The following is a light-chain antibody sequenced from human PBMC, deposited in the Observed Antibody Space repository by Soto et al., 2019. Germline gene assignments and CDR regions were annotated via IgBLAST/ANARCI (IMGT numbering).Light chain of an antibody. CDR2: TAS. CDR3: QQSYSTHPWT. Sequence: DIQMTQSASSLSASVGDTVTITCQASQDISHYLNWYQQKPGKALKLLIYTASSLQSGVPSRFSGSGSGTDFTLTISSLQPEDFANYYCQQSYSTHPWTFGQGTKVDIK. J-gene: IGKJ1*01. CDR1: QDISHY. V-gene: IGKV1-39*01.